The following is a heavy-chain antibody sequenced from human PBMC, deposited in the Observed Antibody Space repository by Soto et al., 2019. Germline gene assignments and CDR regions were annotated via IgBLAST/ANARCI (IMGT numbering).Heavy chain of an antibody. CDR3: ARGLERPYSSAAAGYDY. Sequence: SETLSLTCAVYGGSFSGYYWSWIRQPPGRGLEWIGEINHSGSTNYNPSLKSRVTISVDTSKNQFSLKLSSVTAADTAVYYCARGLERPYSSAAAGYDYGGQGTLVTVSS. D-gene: IGHD6-13*01. J-gene: IGHJ4*02. V-gene: IGHV4-34*01. CDR1: GGSFSGYY. CDR2: INHSGST.